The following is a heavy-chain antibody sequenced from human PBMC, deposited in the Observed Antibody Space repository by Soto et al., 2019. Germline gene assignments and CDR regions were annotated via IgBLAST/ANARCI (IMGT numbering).Heavy chain of an antibody. V-gene: IGHV1-18*01. CDR2: ISAYNGNT. Sequence: QVQLVQSGAEVKKPGASVKVSCKASGYTFTSYGISWVRQAPGQGLEWMGWISAYNGNTNNAQKLQGRVTMTTDTSTRTADTELRSLRSDDTAVYYCARDLSYGLCDYWGQGTLVTFSS. J-gene: IGHJ4*02. D-gene: IGHD5-18*01. CDR1: GYTFTSYG. CDR3: ARDLSYGLCDY.